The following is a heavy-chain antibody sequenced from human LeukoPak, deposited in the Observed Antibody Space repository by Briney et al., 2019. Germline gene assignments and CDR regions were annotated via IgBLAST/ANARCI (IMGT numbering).Heavy chain of an antibody. CDR1: GGSISSGSYY. CDR2: IYTSGST. J-gene: IGHJ5*02. Sequence: PSETLSLTCTVSGGSISSGSYYWSWIRQPAGKGLEWIGRIYTSGSTNYNPSLKSRVTISVDTSKNQFSLKLSSVTAADTAVYYCARARGGRYYYGSGNWFDPWGQEPWSPSPQ. D-gene: IGHD3-10*01. V-gene: IGHV4-61*02. CDR3: ARARGGRYYYGSGNWFDP.